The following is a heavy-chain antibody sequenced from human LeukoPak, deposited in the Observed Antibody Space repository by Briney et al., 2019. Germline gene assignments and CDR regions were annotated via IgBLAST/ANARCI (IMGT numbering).Heavy chain of an antibody. V-gene: IGHV4-39*01. D-gene: IGHD6-19*01. Sequence: PSETLSLTCTLSGGSINNSSYYWGWVRQPPGKGLEWIGSIYYRGNTYYNPSLKSRVTLSVDTPKKQLSLKLRSVSAAGSAVYYCAGRPIAFSGGWHSGVDYWGQGIPVIVSS. CDR3: AGRPIAFSGGWHSGVDY. CDR1: GGSINNSSYY. J-gene: IGHJ4*02. CDR2: IYYRGNT.